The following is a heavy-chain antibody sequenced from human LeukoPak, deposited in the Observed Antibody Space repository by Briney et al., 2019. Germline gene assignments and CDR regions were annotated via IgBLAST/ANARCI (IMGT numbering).Heavy chain of an antibody. V-gene: IGHV3-21*01. CDR3: AKDLTKFALVQNWFDP. J-gene: IGHJ5*02. D-gene: IGHD3-9*01. CDR2: ISSSSSYI. CDR1: GFTFSSYS. Sequence: GGSLRLSCAASGFTFSSYSMNWVRQAPGKGLEWVSSISSSSSYIYYADSVKGRFTISRDNSKNTLYLQMNSLRAEDTAVYYCAKDLTKFALVQNWFDPWGQGTLVTVSS.